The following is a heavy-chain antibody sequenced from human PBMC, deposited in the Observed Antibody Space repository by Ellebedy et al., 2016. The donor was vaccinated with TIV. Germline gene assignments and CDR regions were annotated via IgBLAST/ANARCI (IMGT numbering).Heavy chain of an antibody. D-gene: IGHD6-19*01. V-gene: IGHV4-34*01. CDR2: INHSGRT. Sequence: MPSETLSLTCAVYGGSFSGYYXRWIRPPLGKGLEWVGEINHSGRTNYNPSRKSRVTISVDTSKNQFSLKLSSVTAADTAVYYRGRGLRSGWNWFDPWGQGTLVTVSS. CDR1: GGSFSGYY. CDR3: GRGLRSGWNWFDP. J-gene: IGHJ5*02.